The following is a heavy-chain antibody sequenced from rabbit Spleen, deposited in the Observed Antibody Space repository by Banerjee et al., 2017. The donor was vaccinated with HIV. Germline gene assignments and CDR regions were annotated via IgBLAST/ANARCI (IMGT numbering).Heavy chain of an antibody. J-gene: IGHJ4*01. D-gene: IGHD1-1*01. CDR1: GFSFSNKAV. Sequence: QEQLVESGRGLVKPEGSLKLSCTASGFSFSNKAVMCWVRQAPGKGLEWIGCIYTGNLKTYYASWAKGRFTISKTSSTTVTLQMTSLTVADTATYFCARDTGSGHYIDAYFDLWGQGTLVTVS. V-gene: IGHV1S45*01. CDR2: IYTGNLKT. CDR3: ARDTGSGHYIDAYFDL.